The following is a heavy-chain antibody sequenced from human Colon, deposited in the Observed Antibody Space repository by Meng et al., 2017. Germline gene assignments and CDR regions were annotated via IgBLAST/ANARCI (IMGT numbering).Heavy chain of an antibody. D-gene: IGHD3-10*01. V-gene: IGHV4-4*02. CDR3: ARVIYASGNMAHLDY. CDR2: IYHSGST. J-gene: IGHJ4*02. CDR1: GDSIRSSNW. Sequence: QGQLSEPGPGRVKPSGNLSLTWAVSGDSIRSSNWWSWVRQPPGRGLEWIGEIYHSGSTNYNPSLKNRVSMTVDKSNNEFSLTLSSVTAADTAFYYCARVIYASGNMAHLDYWGQGTLVTVSS.